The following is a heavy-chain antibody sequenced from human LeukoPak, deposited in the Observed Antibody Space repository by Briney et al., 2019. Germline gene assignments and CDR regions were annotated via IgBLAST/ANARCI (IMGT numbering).Heavy chain of an antibody. Sequence: GSLRLSCAASGFTFDDYGMSWVRQAPGKGLGWVSGINRNGGTTNYADSVKGRFTISRDNAKNTLYLQMNSLRAEDTAVYYCARVSGPGMNEYFHLWGQGTLVTVSS. CDR1: GFTFDDYG. D-gene: IGHD3-10*01. CDR2: INRNGGTT. CDR3: ARVSGPGMNEYFHL. V-gene: IGHV3-20*04. J-gene: IGHJ1*01.